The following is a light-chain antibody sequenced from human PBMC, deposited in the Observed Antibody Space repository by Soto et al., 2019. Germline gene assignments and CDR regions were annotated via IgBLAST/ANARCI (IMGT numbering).Light chain of an antibody. CDR1: SSNIGNNY. J-gene: IGLJ2*01. Sequence: QSVLTQPPSVSAAPGQKVTISCSGSSSNIGNNYVSWYQQLPGTAPKLLIYDNNKRPSGIPDRFSGSKSGTSATLGITGLQTGDEADYYFGTWDSSLSAGGVVFGGGTKLTVL. CDR3: GTWDSSLSAGGVV. V-gene: IGLV1-51*01. CDR2: DNN.